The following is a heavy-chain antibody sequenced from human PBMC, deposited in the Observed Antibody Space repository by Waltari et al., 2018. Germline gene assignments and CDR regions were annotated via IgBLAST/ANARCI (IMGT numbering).Heavy chain of an antibody. D-gene: IGHD3-10*01. J-gene: IGHJ4*02. V-gene: IGHV4-38-2*01. CDR2: IFHSGST. CDR1: GYSINSGYY. CDR3: AKTGNFYNSGSPYYFDS. Sequence: QVQLQESGPGLVKPSETLSLTCAVSGYSINSGYYWGWIRQPPGKGLEWIGSIFHSGSTAYNPSLNSRVTISVDTSKNQFSLKLSSVTAADTAVYYCAKTGNFYNSGSPYYFDSWGQGTLVTVSS.